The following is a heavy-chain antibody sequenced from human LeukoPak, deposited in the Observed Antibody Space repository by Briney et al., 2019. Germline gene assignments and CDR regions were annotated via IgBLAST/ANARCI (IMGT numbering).Heavy chain of an antibody. V-gene: IGHV3-11*03. CDR3: ARTQWPYAYYYYGMDV. CDR1: GIPFSDYY. J-gene: IGHJ6*02. D-gene: IGHD6-19*01. CDR2: ISSSSSYT. Sequence: GGSLRLSCVVSGIPFSDYYMNWIRQAPGKGLEWISYISSSSSYTDYADSVKGRFTISRDNAKSALYLQMNSLRLEDTAVYYCARTQWPYAYYYYGMDVWGQGTTVTVSS.